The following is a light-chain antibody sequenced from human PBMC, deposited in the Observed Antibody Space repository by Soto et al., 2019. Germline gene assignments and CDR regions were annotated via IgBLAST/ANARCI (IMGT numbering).Light chain of an antibody. Sequence: QSVLTQPASVSGSPGQSITISCTGTSSDVGGYNYVSWYQQHPGKAPKLMIYEVSNRPSGVSNRFSGSKSGNTASLTITGLQAEDEADYYSSSYTSSTGYVFGTGTKVTVL. V-gene: IGLV2-14*01. J-gene: IGLJ1*01. CDR2: EVS. CDR3: SSYTSSTGYV. CDR1: SSDVGGYNY.